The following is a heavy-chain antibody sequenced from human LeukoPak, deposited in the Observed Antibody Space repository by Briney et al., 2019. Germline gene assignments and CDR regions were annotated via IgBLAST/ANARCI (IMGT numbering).Heavy chain of an antibody. J-gene: IGHJ4*01. V-gene: IGHV4-59*01. D-gene: IGHD5-24*01. CDR3: ARGEINMGWLEIGNQRGGDF. Sequence: PPETPCLTCTVSGGSISSYYRSWIRQPPGKGLEWIGYIYYSGSTNYNPSLKSRVTISVDTSKNQFSLKLSSVTAADTAVYYRARGEINMGWLEIGNQRGGDFWGQGTLVTVSS. CDR2: IYYSGST. CDR1: GGSISSYY.